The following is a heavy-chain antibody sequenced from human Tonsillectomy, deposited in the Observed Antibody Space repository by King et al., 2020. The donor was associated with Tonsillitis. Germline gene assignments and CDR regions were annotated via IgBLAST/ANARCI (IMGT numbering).Heavy chain of an antibody. D-gene: IGHD3-22*01. CDR1: GGSISSSTYY. CDR3: ARIQDTMCYYFAHFHV. V-gene: IGHV4-39*02. CDR2: ISYRGST. Sequence: MQLQESGPGLVKPSETLSLTCTVSGGSISSSTYYWAWIRQPPGKGLEWIGTISYRGSTYYNSSLESRVTISVDTSKNHLSLKLRSVTAADTSVYYCARIQDTMCYYFAHFHVWGRGALFTVSS. J-gene: IGHJ2*01.